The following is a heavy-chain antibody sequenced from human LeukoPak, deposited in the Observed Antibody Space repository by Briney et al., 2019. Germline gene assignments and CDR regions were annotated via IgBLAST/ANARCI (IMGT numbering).Heavy chain of an antibody. CDR2: IYSGGST. V-gene: IGHV3-53*01. CDR3: ARAVGAKHRLRYFDY. Sequence: GGSLRLSCAASGFTVSSNYMSWVRQAPGKGLEWVSAIYSGGSTYYADSVKGRFTISRDNSKNTLYLQMNSLRAEDTAVYYCARAVGAKHRLRYFDYWGQGTLVTVSS. CDR1: GFTVSSNY. D-gene: IGHD1-26*01. J-gene: IGHJ4*02.